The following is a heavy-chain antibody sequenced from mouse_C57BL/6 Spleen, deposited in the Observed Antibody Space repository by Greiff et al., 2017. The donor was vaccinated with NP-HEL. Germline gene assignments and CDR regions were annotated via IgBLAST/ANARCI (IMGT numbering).Heavy chain of an antibody. CDR1: GYTFTDYY. J-gene: IGHJ4*01. D-gene: IGHD2-1*01. CDR2: IYPGSGNT. V-gene: IGHV1-76*01. CDR3: ARHYGNYGYAMDY. Sequence: QVQLKESGAELVRPGASVKLSCKASGYTFTDYYINWVKQRPGQGLEWIARIYPGSGNTYYNEKFKGKATLTAEKSSSTAYMQLSSLTSEDSAVYFCARHYGNYGYAMDYWGQGTSVTVSS.